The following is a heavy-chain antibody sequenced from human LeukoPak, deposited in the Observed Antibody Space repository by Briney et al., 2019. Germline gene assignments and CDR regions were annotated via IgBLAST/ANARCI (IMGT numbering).Heavy chain of an antibody. V-gene: IGHV3-23*01. D-gene: IGHD1-1*01. CDR2: ISGSDGST. CDR3: AKTTTVGTIARPHDY. J-gene: IGHJ4*02. CDR1: GFTFSNYA. Sequence: TGGSLRLSCAASGFTFSNYAMTWVRQAPGKGLEWVSTISGSDGSTYYADSVEGRFTLSRDDSKNTLSLQMNSLRVEDTAVYYCAKTTTVGTIARPHDYWGQGTLVTVSS.